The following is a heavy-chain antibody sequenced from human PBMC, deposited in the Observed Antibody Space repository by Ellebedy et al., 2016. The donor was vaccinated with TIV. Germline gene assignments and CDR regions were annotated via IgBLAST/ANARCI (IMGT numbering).Heavy chain of an antibody. CDR1: GGSFSGHS. CDR3: ARGNFQDVDLDHWYFDL. J-gene: IGHJ2*01. Sequence: SETLSLTCAVNGGSFSGHSWSWIRQPPGKGLEWIGEVNHRGSTSYNRSLRSRVTISIDTFKYQLSLRLSAVTAADTAVYYCARGNFQDVDLDHWYFDLWGRGTLVTVSS. CDR2: VNHRGST. D-gene: IGHD1-20*01. V-gene: IGHV4-34*01.